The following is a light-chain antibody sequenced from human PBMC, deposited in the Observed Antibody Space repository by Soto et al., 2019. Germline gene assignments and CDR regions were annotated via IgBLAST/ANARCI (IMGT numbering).Light chain of an antibody. CDR1: QSVSSN. Sequence: EIVMTQSPATLSVPPGERATLSCRVSQSVSSNLAWYQQKPGQAPRLLIYGASTRATGIPARFTGTGSGTEFTLTISSLQSEDFAVYYCQHYNNWPPWTFGQGTKVDIK. V-gene: IGKV3-15*01. J-gene: IGKJ1*01. CDR2: GAS. CDR3: QHYNNWPPWT.